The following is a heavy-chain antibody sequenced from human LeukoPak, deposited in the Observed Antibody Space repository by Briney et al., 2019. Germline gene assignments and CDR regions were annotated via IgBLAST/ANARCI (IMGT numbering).Heavy chain of an antibody. V-gene: IGHV4-59*08. CDR3: ARHSAPSSTWYHWFDP. CDR2: IYYSGST. Sequence: SETLSLTCIVSGGSISSYYWSWIRQPPGKGLEWIGYIYYSGSTNYNPSLKSRVTISVDTSKNQFSLKLSSVTAADTAVYYCARHSAPSSTWYHWFDPWGQGTLATVSS. CDR1: GGSISSYY. J-gene: IGHJ5*02. D-gene: IGHD6-13*01.